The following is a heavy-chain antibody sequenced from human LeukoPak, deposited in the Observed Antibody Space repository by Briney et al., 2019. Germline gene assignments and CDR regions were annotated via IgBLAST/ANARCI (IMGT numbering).Heavy chain of an antibody. V-gene: IGHV4-59*11. CDR1: GGSISSHY. J-gene: IGHJ4*02. Sequence: SETLSLTCTVSGGSISSHYWSWIRQPPGKGLGWIGYIYYSGSTNYNPSLKSRVTISVDTSKNQFSLKLSSVTAADTAVYYCARGLKEWELLRGTVTFDYWGQGTLVTVSS. D-gene: IGHD1-26*01. CDR2: IYYSGST. CDR3: ARGLKEWELLRGTVTFDY.